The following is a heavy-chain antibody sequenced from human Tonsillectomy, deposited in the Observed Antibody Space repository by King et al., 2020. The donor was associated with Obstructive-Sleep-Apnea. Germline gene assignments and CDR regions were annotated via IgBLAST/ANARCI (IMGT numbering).Heavy chain of an antibody. CDR2: ISYDGSDK. D-gene: IGHD3-22*01. CDR1: GFTFSSYA. J-gene: IGHJ4*02. V-gene: IGHV3-30*04. Sequence: VQLVESGGGVVQPGKSLRLFCAASGFTFSSYAMHWVRQAPGKGLVWVAVISYDGSDKYYADSVQGGFTSSSDDSRNTLYLQRNSLRAEDTAVYYCAGGEVDYYDSSGYYYGGYLDYWGQGTLVTVSS. CDR3: AGGEVDYYDSSGYYYGGYLDY.